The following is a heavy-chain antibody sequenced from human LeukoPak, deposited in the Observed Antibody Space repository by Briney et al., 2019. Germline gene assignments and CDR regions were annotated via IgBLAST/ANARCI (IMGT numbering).Heavy chain of an antibody. V-gene: IGHV1-18*01. J-gene: IGHJ3*02. CDR3: ARVVGASPGNAFDI. Sequence: ASVTDSCKASRYTLINYELSWVRQAPGKGLEWVGWISTHNGNIIYAQKLQGRVILTTDTSTSTAYMELRSLVSDDTAVYYCARVVGASPGNAFDIWGQGTMVTVSS. CDR1: RYTLINYE. D-gene: IGHD1-26*01. CDR2: ISTHNGNI.